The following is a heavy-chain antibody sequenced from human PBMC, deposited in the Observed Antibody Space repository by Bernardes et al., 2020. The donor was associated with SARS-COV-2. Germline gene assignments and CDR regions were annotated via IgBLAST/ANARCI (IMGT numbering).Heavy chain of an antibody. Sequence: GGSLRLSCVGSGFTFSTHWTHWVRQAPGKGLVWVSRINPGASGTNYPDSVKGRFTVSRDNAKNTLYLQMNSLTVEDTAVYYCVRGTGNYGDWDNWGQGTLVTVYS. J-gene: IGHJ4*02. CDR3: VRGTGNYGDWDN. D-gene: IGHD4-17*01. V-gene: IGHV3-74*01. CDR2: INPGASGT. CDR1: GFTFSTHW.